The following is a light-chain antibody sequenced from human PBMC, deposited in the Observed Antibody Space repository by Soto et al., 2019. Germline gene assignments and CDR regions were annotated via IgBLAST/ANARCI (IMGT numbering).Light chain of an antibody. CDR1: QSVSSNY. CDR2: DAS. J-gene: IGKJ4*01. Sequence: MVLTPSPRTLALSPGDRATLACRASQSVSSNYLAWYQQKPGQAPRLLIYDASNMATGIPARFSGSGSGTDFTLTISSLEPEDFAVYYCQQRSNWPLTFGGGTKVDIK. V-gene: IGKV3-11*01. CDR3: QQRSNWPLT.